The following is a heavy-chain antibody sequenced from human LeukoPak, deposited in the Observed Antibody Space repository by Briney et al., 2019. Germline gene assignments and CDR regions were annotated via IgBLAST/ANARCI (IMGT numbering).Heavy chain of an antibody. V-gene: IGHV4-59*01. CDR3: ARAPSHYDSSGYYYPSWFDP. Sequence: MTSETLSLTCTVSGGSISSYYWSWIRQPPGKGLDWIGYIYYGGSSNYNPSLKSRVTISVDTSKNQFSLKLSSVTAADTAVYYCARAPSHYDSSGYYYPSWFDPWGQGTLVTVSS. CDR1: GGSISSYY. D-gene: IGHD3-22*01. J-gene: IGHJ5*02. CDR2: IYYGGSS.